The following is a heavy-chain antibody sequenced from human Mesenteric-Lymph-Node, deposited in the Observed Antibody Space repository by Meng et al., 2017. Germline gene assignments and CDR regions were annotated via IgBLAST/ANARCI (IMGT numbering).Heavy chain of an antibody. D-gene: IGHD4-17*01. CDR3: ARTNYGDYNWFDP. CDR1: GGSISSGGFY. V-gene: IGHV4-31*03. Sequence: QVQLQASGPGLVKPSQTLSLTCTVSGGSISSGGFYWSWIHQHPGKGLEWIGYIYYSGSTYYNPSLRSRVAISIDTSKNQFSLKLTSVTAADTAVYFCARTNYGDYNWFDPWGQGTLVTVSS. J-gene: IGHJ5*02. CDR2: IYYSGST.